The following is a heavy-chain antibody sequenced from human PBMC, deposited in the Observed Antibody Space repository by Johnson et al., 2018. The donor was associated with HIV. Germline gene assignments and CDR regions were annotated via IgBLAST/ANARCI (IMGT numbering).Heavy chain of an antibody. CDR3: ARVRGAFDI. CDR2: ISHDGYNE. CDR1: GFTFSSYA. Sequence: QVQLVESGGGVVQPGRSLRLSCAASGFTFSSYAMHWVRQAPGKGLEWVAVISHDGYNEDYGDSVKGRFTISRDNSKNSLYLQLNSLRPEDTAVFYCARVRGAFDIWGQGTMVTVSS. V-gene: IGHV3-30*04. J-gene: IGHJ3*02.